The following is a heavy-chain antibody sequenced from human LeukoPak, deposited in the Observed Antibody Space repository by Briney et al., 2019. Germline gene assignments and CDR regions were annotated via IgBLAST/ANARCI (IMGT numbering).Heavy chain of an antibody. D-gene: IGHD6-19*01. CDR1: GVSFSGYY. V-gene: IGHV4-34*01. CDR3: AVWLVYYFDY. CDR2: INHSGST. J-gene: IGHJ4*02. Sequence: TSETLSLTCAVYGVSFSGYYWSWIRQPPGKGLEWIGEINHSGSTNYNPSLKSRVTISVDTSKNQFSLKLSSVTAADTAVYYCAVWLVYYFDYWGQGTLVTVSS.